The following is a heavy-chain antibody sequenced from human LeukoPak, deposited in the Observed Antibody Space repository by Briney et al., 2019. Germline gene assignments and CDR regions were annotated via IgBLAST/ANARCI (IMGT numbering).Heavy chain of an antibody. CDR1: GLTVSYNY. J-gene: IGHJ3*02. D-gene: IGHD4-17*01. CDR3: ARDLSAGDYAFDI. Sequence: GRSLRLSCAASGLTVSYNYMNWVRQAPGKGLEWVSVMQSGGATYFADSVKGRFTLSSDNSKNTLYLQINSVRVDDTAVYYCARDLSAGDYAFDIWGQGTPVTVSS. V-gene: IGHV3-53*01. CDR2: MQSGGAT.